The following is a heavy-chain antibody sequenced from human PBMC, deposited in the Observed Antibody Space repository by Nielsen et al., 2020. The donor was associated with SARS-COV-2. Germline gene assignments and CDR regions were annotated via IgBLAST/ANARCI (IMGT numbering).Heavy chain of an antibody. V-gene: IGHV4-31*03. CDR1: GGSISSGGYY. Sequence: SETLSLTCTVSGGSISSGGYYWSWIRQHPGKGLEWIGYIYYSGSTYYNPSLKSRVTISVDTSKNQFSLKLSSVTAADTAVYYCARLIGLYCGGDCYNYWYFDLWGRGTLVTVSS. CDR2: IYYSGST. D-gene: IGHD2-21*02. CDR3: ARLIGLYCGGDCYNYWYFDL. J-gene: IGHJ2*01.